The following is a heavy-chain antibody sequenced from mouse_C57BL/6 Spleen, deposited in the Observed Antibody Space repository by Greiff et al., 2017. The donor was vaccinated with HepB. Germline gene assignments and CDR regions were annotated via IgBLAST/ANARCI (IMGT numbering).Heavy chain of an antibody. CDR3: ARPHYYGSSPPFAY. CDR1: GFTFSDYY. D-gene: IGHD1-1*01. Sequence: EVQVVESGGGLVQPGGSLKLSCAASGFTFSDYYMYWVRQTPEKRLEWVAYISNGGGSTYYPDTVKGRFTISRDNAKNTLYLQMSRLKSEDTAMYYCARPHYYGSSPPFAYWGQGTLVTVSA. CDR2: ISNGGGST. J-gene: IGHJ3*01. V-gene: IGHV5-12*01.